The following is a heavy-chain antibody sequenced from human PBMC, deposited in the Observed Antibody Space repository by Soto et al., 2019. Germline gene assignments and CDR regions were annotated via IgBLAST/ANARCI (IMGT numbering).Heavy chain of an antibody. V-gene: IGHV4-4*02. CDR1: GASISSTNW. J-gene: IGHJ5*02. CDR2: IYHTGST. D-gene: IGHD2-15*01. CDR3: AILPPRSVVVVLPIPT. Sequence: QVQLQESGPRLVKPSGTLSLTCAVSGASISSTNWWTWVRQPPGKGLEWIGEIYHTGSTKYNPSLKSRVTISLYKSTNQYSLNLRSLTAADTAVYYCAILPPRSVVVVLPIPTWGQGTLVTVSS.